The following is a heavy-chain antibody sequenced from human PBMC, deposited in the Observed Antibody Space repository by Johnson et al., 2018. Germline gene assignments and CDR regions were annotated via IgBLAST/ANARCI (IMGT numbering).Heavy chain of an antibody. CDR3: ARDGIDYYGSGSYDYYYYMDV. J-gene: IGHJ6*03. CDR2: ISSSSRYI. Sequence: QLVESGGGLVKPGGSLRLSCAASGFTFSSYSMNWVRQAPGKGLEWVSSISSSSRYIYYADSVKGRFTISRDNAKNSLYLQMKSLRAEDTSVYYCARDGIDYYGSGSYDYYYYMDVWGKGTTVTVSS. D-gene: IGHD3-10*01. CDR1: GFTFSSYS. V-gene: IGHV3-21*01.